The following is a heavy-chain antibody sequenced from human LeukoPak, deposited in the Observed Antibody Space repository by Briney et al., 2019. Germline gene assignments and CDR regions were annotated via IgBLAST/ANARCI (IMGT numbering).Heavy chain of an antibody. Sequence: PGGSLRLSCAASGLTFSSYAMHWVRQAPGKGLEWVAVISYDASNKYYAGSVKGRFTISRDNSKNTLYLQMNSLRAEDTAVYYCARRYYYDSSGYRYYYYGMDVWGQGTTVTVSS. CDR1: GLTFSSYA. D-gene: IGHD3-22*01. V-gene: IGHV3-30-3*01. CDR2: ISYDASNK. CDR3: ARRYYYDSSGYRYYYYGMDV. J-gene: IGHJ6*02.